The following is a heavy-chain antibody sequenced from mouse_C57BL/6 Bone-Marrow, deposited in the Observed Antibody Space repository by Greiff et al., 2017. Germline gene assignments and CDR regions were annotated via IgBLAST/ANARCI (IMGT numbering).Heavy chain of an antibody. CDR1: GYSFTDYT. V-gene: IGHV1-39*01. Sequence: EVQLQQSGPELVKPGASVKLSCKASGYSFTDYTMNWVKQSPGKSLEWIGVINPNYGTTSYNQKFKDKATLTVDKSSSTAYMQLNSLTSEYSAVYYCTRGYDYDDAIDYWGQGTSVTVSS. CDR3: TRGYDYDDAIDY. CDR2: INPNYGTT. D-gene: IGHD2-4*01. J-gene: IGHJ4*01.